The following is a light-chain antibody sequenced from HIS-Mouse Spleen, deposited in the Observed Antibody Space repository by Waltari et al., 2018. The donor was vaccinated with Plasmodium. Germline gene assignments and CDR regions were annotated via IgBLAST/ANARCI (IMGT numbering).Light chain of an antibody. CDR2: EGS. CDR3: CSYAGSSTPYV. Sequence: QSALTQPASVSGSPGQSITIPCTGTSSDFGSYNLVSLYQQHPGKAPKLMIYEGSKRPSGVSNRFSGSKSGNTASLTISGLQAEDEADYYCCSYAGSSTPYVFGTGTKVTVL. J-gene: IGLJ1*01. V-gene: IGLV2-23*01. CDR1: SSDFGSYNL.